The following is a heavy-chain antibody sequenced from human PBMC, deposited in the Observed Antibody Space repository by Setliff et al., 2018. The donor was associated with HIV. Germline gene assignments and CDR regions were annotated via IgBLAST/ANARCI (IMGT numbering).Heavy chain of an antibody. CDR1: NYSISSAYY. J-gene: IGHJ6*03. V-gene: IGHV4-38-2*01. D-gene: IGHD2-15*01. Sequence: ASETLSLTCAVSNYSISSAYYWGWIRHPPGKGLEWIGNIYHSESTYYNPSLKSRVTISVDTSKNQFSLKLSSVTAADTAVYYCARVSITYWYSIPTFYYYYMDVWGKGTKVTVSS. CDR2: IYHSEST. CDR3: ARVSITYWYSIPTFYYYYMDV.